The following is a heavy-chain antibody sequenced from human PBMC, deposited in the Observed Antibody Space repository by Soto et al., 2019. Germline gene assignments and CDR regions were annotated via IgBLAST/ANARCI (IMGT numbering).Heavy chain of an antibody. CDR3: ATPTRYSSGWYYFDY. D-gene: IGHD6-19*01. J-gene: IGHJ4*02. Sequence: SETLSLTCTVSGVSISSYYWSWIRQPPGKGLEWIGYFYHSGNTNYNPSLKSRVTISMDTSKNQFSLELSSVTAADTAEYYCATPTRYSSGWYYFDYWGQGTLVTVSS. CDR2: FYHSGNT. CDR1: GVSISSYY. V-gene: IGHV4-59*01.